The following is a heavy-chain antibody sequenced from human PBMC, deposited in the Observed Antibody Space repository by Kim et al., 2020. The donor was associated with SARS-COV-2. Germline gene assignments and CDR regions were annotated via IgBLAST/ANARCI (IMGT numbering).Heavy chain of an antibody. CDR2: IIPIFGTA. J-gene: IGHJ4*02. CDR3: ARDPRWNSDSRGAH. D-gene: IGHD3-22*01. V-gene: IGHV1-69*13. CDR1: GGTFSSYA. Sequence: SVKVSCKASGGTFSSYAISWVRQAPGQGLEWMGGIIPIFGTANYAQKFQGRVTITADESTSTAYMELSSLRSEDTAVYYCARDPRWNSDSRGAHWGQGTLVTVSS.